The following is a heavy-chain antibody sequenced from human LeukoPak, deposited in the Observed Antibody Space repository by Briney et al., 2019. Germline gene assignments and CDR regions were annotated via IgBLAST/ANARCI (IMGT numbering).Heavy chain of an antibody. CDR3: ARGRSLEYCIDSNCYAHAGV. Sequence: GGSLRLSCAASGFTFTHYAMHWVRQAPGKGLEWVTVISHDGSNKYNADSVRGRFTISRDNSKNTLYLQMNSLTPEDTAVYYCARGRSLEYCIDSNCYAHAGVWGQGTLVTVSS. CDR1: GFTFTHYA. D-gene: IGHD2/OR15-2a*01. CDR2: ISHDGSNK. V-gene: IGHV3-30*04. J-gene: IGHJ4*02.